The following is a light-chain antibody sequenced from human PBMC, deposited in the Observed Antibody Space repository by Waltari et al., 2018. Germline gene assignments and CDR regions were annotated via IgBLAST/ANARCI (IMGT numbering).Light chain of an antibody. CDR2: NTT. CDR1: AGSVSSSSF. CDR3: LRYVPSGIWV. J-gene: IGLJ3*02. V-gene: IGLV8-61*01. Sequence: QTVVTQEPSLSVSPGGTVTITCGLSAGSVSSSSFPSWYRQTPGQAPLTLLYNTTSRSSVVPDRFSGSIRENKAALTITGAQADDESYYYCLRYVPSGIWVFGGGTKLTVL.